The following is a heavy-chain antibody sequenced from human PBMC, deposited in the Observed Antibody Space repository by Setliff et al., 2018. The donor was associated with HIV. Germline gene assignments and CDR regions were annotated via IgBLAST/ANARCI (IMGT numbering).Heavy chain of an antibody. J-gene: IGHJ4*02. CDR2: INQSGGI. V-gene: IGHV4-34*01. CDR3: GRDGGYSGWYFVLGYFNS. Sequence: SETLSLTCAVSGGSFSGYYWSWIRQPPGKGLEWIGEINQSGGINYNPSLKSRVTISIDTFKNQFSMKLYSVTAADTALYYCGRDGGYSGWYFVLGYFNSWGQGALVTVSS. CDR1: GGSFSGYY. D-gene: IGHD6-19*01.